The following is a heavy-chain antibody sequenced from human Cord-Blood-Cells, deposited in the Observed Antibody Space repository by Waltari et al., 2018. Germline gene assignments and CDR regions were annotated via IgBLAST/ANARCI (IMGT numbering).Heavy chain of an antibody. CDR2: ISYAGRNK. Sequence: QVQLVESGGGVVQPGRSLRLSCAASGFTFSSYGMHWVRQAPGKGVEWVAVISYAGRNKCYADSVKGRFTICRDNSKSTLYLQMNSLRAEDTAVYYCAKSGAVAGTAFDIWGQGTMVTVSS. CDR1: GFTFSSYG. D-gene: IGHD6-19*01. CDR3: AKSGAVAGTAFDI. J-gene: IGHJ3*02. V-gene: IGHV3-30*18.